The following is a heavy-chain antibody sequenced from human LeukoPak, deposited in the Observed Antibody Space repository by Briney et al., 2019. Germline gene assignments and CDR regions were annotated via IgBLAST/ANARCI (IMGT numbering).Heavy chain of an antibody. Sequence: PGRSLRLSCEASGFSFSSQTVHWVRQAPGKGLEWVAAISYDAIYKFYADFVKGRFAISRDSSKNTLYLQMNSLRSEDTAVYYCTRNDNRLYYFDYWGQGTLVTVSS. D-gene: IGHD1-1*01. CDR3: TRNDNRLYYFDY. V-gene: IGHV3-30*09. J-gene: IGHJ4*02. CDR2: ISYDAIYK. CDR1: GFSFSSQT.